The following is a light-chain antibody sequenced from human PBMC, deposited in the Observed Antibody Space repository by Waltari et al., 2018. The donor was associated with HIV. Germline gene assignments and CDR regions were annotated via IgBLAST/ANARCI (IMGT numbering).Light chain of an antibody. Sequence: SYELTQPLSVSVALGQPARITCGGNNIGRKNVHWYQQKPGQAPVLVIYRDSNRPSGIPERFSGSNSGNTATLTISRAQAGDEADYYCQVWDSITVVLGGGTKLTVL. J-gene: IGLJ2*01. CDR2: RDS. V-gene: IGLV3-9*01. CDR1: NIGRKN. CDR3: QVWDSITVV.